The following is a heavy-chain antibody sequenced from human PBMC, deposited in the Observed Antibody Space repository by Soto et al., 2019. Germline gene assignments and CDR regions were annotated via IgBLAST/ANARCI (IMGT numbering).Heavy chain of an antibody. J-gene: IGHJ4*02. CDR2: ISWNSGII. CDR3: PKFHTDYYDSSGYYLGY. Sequence: PGGSRRLSCAASGFTFDGYGMPWVPQSPGKGLEWVSGISWNSGIIGYADSVKRRFTISRDNAKNSVYLQMNSLRAEDTALYYCPKFHTDYYDSSGYYLGYWGQGTMVTVYS. V-gene: IGHV3-9*01. CDR1: GFTFDGYG. D-gene: IGHD3-22*01.